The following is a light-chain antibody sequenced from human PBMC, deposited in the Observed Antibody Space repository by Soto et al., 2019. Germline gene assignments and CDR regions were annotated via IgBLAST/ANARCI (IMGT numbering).Light chain of an antibody. J-gene: IGKJ1*01. CDR3: QEYGSSRT. CDR1: QSVSSSF. V-gene: IGKV3-20*01. Sequence: EMVLTQSPGTLSLSPGETATLSCRASQSVSSSFLAWYQQRPGQAPILLIYSASNTAPGIPDRFSGSGSGTDFTLTISRLEPEDFAVYFCQEYGSSRTFGQGTKVEIK. CDR2: SAS.